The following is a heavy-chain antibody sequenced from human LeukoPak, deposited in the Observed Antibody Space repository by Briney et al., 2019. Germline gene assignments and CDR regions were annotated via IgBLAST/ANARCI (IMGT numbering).Heavy chain of an antibody. CDR1: GFSVTNNY. Sequence: GGSLRLSCAVSGFSVTNNYMSWVRQAPGKGLEWVSVFYVGGATYYADSVKGRFTISRDNSENTLYLQMKSLRAEDTAVYYCARGDGYNFFDYWGQGTLVTVS. J-gene: IGHJ4*02. V-gene: IGHV3-53*01. D-gene: IGHD5-24*01. CDR3: ARGDGYNFFDY. CDR2: FYVGGAT.